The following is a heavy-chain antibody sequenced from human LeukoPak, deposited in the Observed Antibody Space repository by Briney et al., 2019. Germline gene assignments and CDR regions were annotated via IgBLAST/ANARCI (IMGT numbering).Heavy chain of an antibody. Sequence: GGSLRLSCAASGFTFSSYAMSWVRQAPGKGLGWVSAISGSGGSTYYADSVKGRFTISRDNSKNTLYLQMNSLRAEDTAVYYCAKKGDSSGWFYYFDYWGQGTLVTVSS. CDR1: GFTFSSYA. CDR3: AKKGDSSGWFYYFDY. D-gene: IGHD6-19*01. V-gene: IGHV3-23*01. CDR2: ISGSGGST. J-gene: IGHJ4*02.